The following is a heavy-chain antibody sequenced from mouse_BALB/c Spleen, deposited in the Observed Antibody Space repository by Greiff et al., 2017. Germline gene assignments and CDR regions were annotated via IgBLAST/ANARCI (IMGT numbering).Heavy chain of an antibody. D-gene: IGHD1-1*01. V-gene: IGHV7-3*02. CDR1: GFTFTDYY. CDR3: ARDRGYYGSSYDYFDY. Sequence: EVKLMESGGGLVQPGGSLRLSCATSGFTFTDYYMSWVRQPPGKALEWLGFIRNKANGYTTEYSASVKGRFTISRDNSQSILYLQMNTLRAEDSATYYCARDRGYYGSSYDYFDYWGQGTTLTVSS. CDR2: IRNKANGYTT. J-gene: IGHJ2*01.